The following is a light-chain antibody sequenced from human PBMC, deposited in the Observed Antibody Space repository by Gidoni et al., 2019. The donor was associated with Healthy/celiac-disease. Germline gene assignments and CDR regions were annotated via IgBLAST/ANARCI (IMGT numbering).Light chain of an antibody. CDR3: QQRSNWPT. V-gene: IGKV3-11*01. J-gene: IGKJ1*01. CDR2: SAS. CDR1: QSVSSY. Sequence: EIVLTQSPATLSLSPGERDTLSGRASQSVSSYLACYQQKPGQAPRLLSYSASNRATGVPARFSGSGSGTDFTLTISILEPEYFAVYYCQQRSNWPTFGQGTKVEIK.